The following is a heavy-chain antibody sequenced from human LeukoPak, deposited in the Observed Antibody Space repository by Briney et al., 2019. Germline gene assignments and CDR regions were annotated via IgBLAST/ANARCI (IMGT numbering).Heavy chain of an antibody. CDR3: ARDTLGYFDWLTDAFDI. J-gene: IGHJ3*02. CDR2: ISGGGSYI. V-gene: IGHV3-21*01. Sequence: PGGSLRLSCAASGFTFSTYSMNWVRQAPGKGLEWVSFISGGGSYIYYAESVKGRFTISRDNSKNTLYLQMNSLRAEDTAVYYCARDTLGYFDWLTDAFDIWGQGTMVTVSS. D-gene: IGHD3-9*01. CDR1: GFTFSTYS.